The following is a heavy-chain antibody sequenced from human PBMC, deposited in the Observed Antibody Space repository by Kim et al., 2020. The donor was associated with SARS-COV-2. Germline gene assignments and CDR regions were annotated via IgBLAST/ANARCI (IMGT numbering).Heavy chain of an antibody. J-gene: IGHJ6*02. Sequence: GGSLRLSCAASGFTFSSYSMNWVRQAPGKGLEWVSSISSSSSYIYYADSVKGRFTISRDNAKNSLYLQMNSLRAEDTAVYYCAILFPDDYGDYGPYYYYYYGMDVWGQGTTVTVSS. CDR1: GFTFSSYS. CDR2: ISSSSSYI. D-gene: IGHD4-17*01. V-gene: IGHV3-21*01. CDR3: AILFPDDYGDYGPYYYYYYGMDV.